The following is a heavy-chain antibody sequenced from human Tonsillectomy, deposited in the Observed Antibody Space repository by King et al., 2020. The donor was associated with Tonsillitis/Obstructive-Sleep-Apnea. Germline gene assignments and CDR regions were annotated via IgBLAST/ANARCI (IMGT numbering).Heavy chain of an antibody. CDR3: ARDPTTRTTSEYNYFDY. D-gene: IGHD1-1*01. Sequence: VQLVESGAEVKKPGASVKVSCKASGYTFTGYYMHWVRQAPGQGLEWMGRINPNSGGTNYAQKFQGRVTMTRDTSISTAYMDLSRLRSDDTAVYYCARDPTTRTTSEYNYFDYWGQGTLVTVSS. V-gene: IGHV1-2*06. CDR2: INPNSGGT. CDR1: GYTFTGYY. J-gene: IGHJ4*02.